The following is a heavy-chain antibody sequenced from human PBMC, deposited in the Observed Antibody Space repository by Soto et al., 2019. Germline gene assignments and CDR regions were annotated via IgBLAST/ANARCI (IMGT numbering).Heavy chain of an antibody. CDR3: ARVAAVAYYYYGMDV. Sequence: SETLSLTCTVSGGSISSYYWSWIRQPPGKGLEWIGYIYYSGSTNYNPSLKSRVTISVDTSKNQFSLKLSSVTAADTAVYYCARVAAVAYYYYGMDVWGQGTTVTVS. V-gene: IGHV4-59*01. CDR1: GGSISSYY. CDR2: IYYSGST. D-gene: IGHD6-19*01. J-gene: IGHJ6*02.